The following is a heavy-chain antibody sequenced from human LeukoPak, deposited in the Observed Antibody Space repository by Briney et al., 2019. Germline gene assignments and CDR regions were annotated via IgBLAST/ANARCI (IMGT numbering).Heavy chain of an antibody. CDR1: GFTFSSYA. V-gene: IGHV3-23*01. Sequence: PGGSLRLSCAASGFTFSSYAMSWVRQAPGKGLEWVSAISGSGGSTYYADSVKGRFTISRDNSKNTLYLQMSSLRAEDTAVYYCAKDEGYSSGWPDAFDIWGQGTMVTVSS. D-gene: IGHD6-19*01. CDR3: AKDEGYSSGWPDAFDI. CDR2: ISGSGGST. J-gene: IGHJ3*02.